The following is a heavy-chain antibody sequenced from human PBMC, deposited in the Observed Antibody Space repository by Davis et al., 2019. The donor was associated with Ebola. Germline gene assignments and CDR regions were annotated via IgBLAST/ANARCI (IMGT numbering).Heavy chain of an antibody. D-gene: IGHD3-3*01. CDR2: ISYDGSNE. V-gene: IGHV3-30*18. CDR1: GFTFDMYG. J-gene: IGHJ6*02. CDR3: AKDGDLLDYYHYYGMDV. Sequence: PGGSLRLSCEASGFTFDMYGMQWVRQAPGKGLEWVAVISYDGSNEYYADSVKGRFTVSRDNSKKTLFLQMNSLTAEDTAVYYCAKDGDLLDYYHYYGMDVWGQGTTVTVSS.